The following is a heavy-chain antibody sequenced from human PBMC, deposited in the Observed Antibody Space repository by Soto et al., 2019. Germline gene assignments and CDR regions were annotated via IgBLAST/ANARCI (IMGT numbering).Heavy chain of an antibody. V-gene: IGHV1-46*01. J-gene: IGHJ6*02. Sequence: ASVKVSCKASGYTFTSYYMHWVRQAPGQGLEWMGIINPSGGSTSYAQKFQGRVTMTRDTSTSTVYMELSSLRSEDTAVYYCASEAPPVLRFLEWSPSPYGMDVWGQGTTVTVSS. CDR1: GYTFTSYY. D-gene: IGHD3-3*01. CDR3: ASEAPPVLRFLEWSPSPYGMDV. CDR2: INPSGGST.